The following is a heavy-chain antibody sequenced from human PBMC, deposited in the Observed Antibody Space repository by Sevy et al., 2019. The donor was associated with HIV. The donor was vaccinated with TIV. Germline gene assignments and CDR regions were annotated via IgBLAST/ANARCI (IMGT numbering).Heavy chain of an antibody. CDR3: ARELDVLLWFGELIY. CDR2: ISYDGSNK. V-gene: IGHV3-30*04. CDR1: GFTFSSYA. D-gene: IGHD3-10*01. Sequence: GGSLRLSCAASGFTFSSYAKHWVRQAPGKGLEWVAVISYDGSNKYYADSVKGRFTISRDNSKNTLYLQMNSLRAEDTAVYYCARELDVLLWFGELIYWGQGTLVTVSS. J-gene: IGHJ4*02.